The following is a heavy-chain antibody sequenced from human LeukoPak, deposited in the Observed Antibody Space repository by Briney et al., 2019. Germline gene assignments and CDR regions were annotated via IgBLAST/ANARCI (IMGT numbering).Heavy chain of an antibody. Sequence: ASVKVSCKASGGTFSSYAISWVRQAPGQGLEWMGRIIPILGIANYAQKFQGRVTITADKSTSTAYMELSSLRSEDTAVYYCARDSGYCSGGSCYSFDYWGRGTLVTVSS. D-gene: IGHD2-15*01. CDR2: IIPILGIA. J-gene: IGHJ4*02. CDR1: GGTFSSYA. V-gene: IGHV1-69*04. CDR3: ARDSGYCSGGSCYSFDY.